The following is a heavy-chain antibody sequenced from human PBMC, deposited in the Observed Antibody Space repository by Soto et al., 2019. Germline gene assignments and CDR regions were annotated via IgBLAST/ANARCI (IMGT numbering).Heavy chain of an antibody. CDR3: ARRQTIPYYHTSGYPNYNFYGMDV. CDR2: IYPDDSDT. V-gene: IGHV5-51*01. D-gene: IGHD3-22*01. J-gene: IGHJ6*02. Sequence: PGESLKISCKGSGYNFTSYWIGWVRQMPGKGLGWMGIIYPDDSDTTYSPSFQGQVTISVDKSISTAYLQWSSLKASDTAMYHCARRQTIPYYHTSGYPNYNFYGMDVWGQGTTVTVSS. CDR1: GYNFTSYW.